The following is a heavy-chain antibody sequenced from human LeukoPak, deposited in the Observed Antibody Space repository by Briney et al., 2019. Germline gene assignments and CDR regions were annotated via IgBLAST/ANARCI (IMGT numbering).Heavy chain of an antibody. Sequence: ASVKVSCKASGGTFSSYAISWVRQAPRQGLEWMGGIIPIFGTANYAQKFQGRVTITADKSTSTAYMELSSLRSEDTAVYYCARRYTSWSTFDYRGQGTLVTVSS. V-gene: IGHV1-69*06. J-gene: IGHJ4*02. CDR1: GGTFSSYA. D-gene: IGHD2-2*01. CDR3: ARRYTSWSTFDY. CDR2: IIPIFGTA.